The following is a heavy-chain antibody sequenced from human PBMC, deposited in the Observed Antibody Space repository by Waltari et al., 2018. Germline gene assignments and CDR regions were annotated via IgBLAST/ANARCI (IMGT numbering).Heavy chain of an antibody. CDR1: GYSMRSGYS. Sequence: QVQLQESGPGLAKSSETLSLTCDVSGYSMRSGYSWGWIREPPRKGLAWIASIYQSGSSYYNPSVRSRVTISVDTSRNQFSLEMTSVTATDTATYYCVAAKEYYYDGSGDDAFETWGQGTLVTVSS. D-gene: IGHD3-22*01. J-gene: IGHJ3*02. V-gene: IGHV4-38-2*01. CDR3: VAAKEYYYDGSGDDAFET. CDR2: IYQSGSS.